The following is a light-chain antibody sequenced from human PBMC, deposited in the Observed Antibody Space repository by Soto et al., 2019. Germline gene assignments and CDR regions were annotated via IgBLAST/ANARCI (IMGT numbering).Light chain of an antibody. J-gene: IGLJ1*01. Sequence: QSALTQPPSASGSPGQSVAISCTGTSSDVGGYNYVSWYQQHPGKAPKLMIYEVNKRPSGVPDRFSGSKSGNTASLTVSGLQAEDEAEYYCSSYTNINTRACVFGTGTKVTV. CDR2: EVN. V-gene: IGLV2-8*01. CDR3: SSYTNINTRACV. CDR1: SSDVGGYNY.